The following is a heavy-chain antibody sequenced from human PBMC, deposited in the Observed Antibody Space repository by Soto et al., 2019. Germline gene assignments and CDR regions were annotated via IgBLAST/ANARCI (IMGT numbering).Heavy chain of an antibody. V-gene: IGHV3-66*01. D-gene: IGHD2-2*01. CDR1: GFTVSSNY. Sequence: GGSLRLSCAASGFTVSSNYMSWVRQAPGKGLEWVSVIYSGGSTYYADSVKGRFTISRDNSKNTLYLQMNSLRAEDTAGYYCARDQKVVGYCSSTSCRTRDYYYYYYMDVWGKGTTVTVSS. CDR3: ARDQKVVGYCSSTSCRTRDYYYYYYMDV. J-gene: IGHJ6*03. CDR2: IYSGGST.